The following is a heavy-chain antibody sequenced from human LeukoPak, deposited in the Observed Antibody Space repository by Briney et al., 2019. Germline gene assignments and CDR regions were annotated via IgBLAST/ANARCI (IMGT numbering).Heavy chain of an antibody. CDR1: GGSISSYY. CDR3: AKLAVDTPIGTDY. CDR2: IYYSGST. J-gene: IGHJ4*02. Sequence: SETLSLTCTVSGGSISSYYWSWIRQPPGKGLEWIGYIYYSGSTNYNPSLKSRVTISVDTSKNQFSLRLRSVTAADTAVYYCAKLAVDTPIGTDYWGQGSLVTVST. D-gene: IGHD5-18*01. V-gene: IGHV4-59*01.